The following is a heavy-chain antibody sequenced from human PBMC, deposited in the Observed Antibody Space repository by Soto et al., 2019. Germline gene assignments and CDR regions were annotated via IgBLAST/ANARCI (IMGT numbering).Heavy chain of an antibody. Sequence: QGPLVQSGAETKKPGASVRISCKASDYAFTSYGISWVRQAPGQGLEWMGWINPNNGNTNYAQNFQGRVTMTADTSTSTAYMELRSLRSDDSAIYYCAREGSIFGVVIISRWFDPWGQGTRVTVSS. CDR2: INPNNGNT. D-gene: IGHD3-3*01. CDR1: DYAFTSYG. CDR3: AREGSIFGVVIISRWFDP. J-gene: IGHJ5*02. V-gene: IGHV1-18*01.